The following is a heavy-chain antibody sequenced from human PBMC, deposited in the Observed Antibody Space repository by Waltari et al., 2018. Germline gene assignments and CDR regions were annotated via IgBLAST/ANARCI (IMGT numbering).Heavy chain of an antibody. D-gene: IGHD6-19*01. CDR2: MYAGGTT. V-gene: IGHV3-66*01. CDR1: GFTVRANY. J-gene: IGHJ4*02. CDR3: ARADSSGWYGFDY. Sequence: EVQLVESGGALVQPGGSLRLSCAVSGFTVRANYVTWVRPVPGKVLGWLSVMYAGGTTFYADSVKDRFIVSRDNPKNTVYLQMNTLRPDDTAIYYCARADSSGWYGFDYWGQGTLVTVSS.